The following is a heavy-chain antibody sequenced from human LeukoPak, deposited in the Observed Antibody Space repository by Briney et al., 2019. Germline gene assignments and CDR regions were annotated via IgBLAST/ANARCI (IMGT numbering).Heavy chain of an antibody. V-gene: IGHV4-31*03. CDR2: IYYSEST. CDR1: GGSISSGVYY. Sequence: SQTLSLTCTVSGGSISSGVYYWSWIRQHPGKGLEWIGYIYYSESTYSNPSLKSRLTMSVDISKNQFSLKLSSVTAADTAVYYCARGVKGLRGAFDIWGQGTMVTVSS. J-gene: IGHJ3*02. D-gene: IGHD3-10*01. CDR3: ARGVKGLRGAFDI.